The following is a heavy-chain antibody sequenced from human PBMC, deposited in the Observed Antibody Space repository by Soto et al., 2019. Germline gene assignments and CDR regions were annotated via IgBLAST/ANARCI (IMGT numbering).Heavy chain of an antibody. CDR2: ISWNSGSI. CDR1: GFTFDDYA. Sequence: PGGSLRLSCAASGFTFDDYAMHWVRQAPGKGLEWVSGISWNSGSIGYADSVKGRFTISRDNAKNSLYLQMNSLRAEDTALYYCAKDKGRITMVRGVIYDYWGQGTLVTVSS. CDR3: AKDKGRITMVRGVIYDY. D-gene: IGHD3-10*01. J-gene: IGHJ4*02. V-gene: IGHV3-9*01.